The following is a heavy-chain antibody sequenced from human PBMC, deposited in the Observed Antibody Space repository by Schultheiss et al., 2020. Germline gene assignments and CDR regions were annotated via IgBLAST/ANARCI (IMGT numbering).Heavy chain of an antibody. D-gene: IGHD3-22*01. CDR3: ARDDRTHYYESSGLQRYRYYYMDV. Sequence: GESLKISCAASGFTFSYYTMNWVRQAPGKGLEWVSSISSSTNYIYYADSVKGRFTISRDNAKNSLYLQMNSLRAEDTAVYFCARDDRTHYYESSGLQRYRYYYMDVWGKGTTVTVSS. V-gene: IGHV3-21*01. CDR1: GFTFSYYT. J-gene: IGHJ6*03. CDR2: ISSSTNYI.